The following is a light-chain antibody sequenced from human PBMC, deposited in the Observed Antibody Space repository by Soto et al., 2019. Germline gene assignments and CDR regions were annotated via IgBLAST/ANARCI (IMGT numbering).Light chain of an antibody. V-gene: IGKV3-15*01. CDR1: QSVSSN. Sequence: EIVLMQSPATLFMSPGERATLSCRASQSVSSNLAWYQQKPGQAPRLLIYGASTRATGIPARFSGSGSGTEFTLTISSLQSEDFAVYYCQQYNNWLVTFGQGTKVDIK. J-gene: IGKJ1*01. CDR3: QQYNNWLVT. CDR2: GAS.